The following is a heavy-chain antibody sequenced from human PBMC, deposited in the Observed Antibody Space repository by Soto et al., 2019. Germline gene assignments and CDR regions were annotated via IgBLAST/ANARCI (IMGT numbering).Heavy chain of an antibody. D-gene: IGHD6-13*01. CDR1: GFTFSSYG. CDR3: ARGSSSRYHSLDV. Sequence: GGSLRLSCAASGFTFSSYGMHWVRQAPGKGLEWVAVIWYDGSNKYYADSVKGRFTISRDNSKNTLYLQMNSLRAEDTAVYYCARGSSSRYHSLDVWGKGTTVTVSS. CDR2: IWYDGSNK. V-gene: IGHV3-33*01. J-gene: IGHJ6*04.